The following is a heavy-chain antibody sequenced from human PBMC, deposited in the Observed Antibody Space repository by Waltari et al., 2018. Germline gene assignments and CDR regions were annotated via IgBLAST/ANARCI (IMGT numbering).Heavy chain of an antibody. CDR2: ISWDGDLT. CDR1: GFIFDDFT. V-gene: IGHV3-43*01. Sequence: EVHLVESGGAVVQPGGSLRLSCEASGFIFDDFTMHWVHQPPGKGLEWVSLISWDGDLTYYGDSVKGRFTISRDNSKDSLYLQMNSLRSEDTALYYCVKDIGGSDSWGQGTPVTVSS. CDR3: VKDIGGSDS. J-gene: IGHJ4*02.